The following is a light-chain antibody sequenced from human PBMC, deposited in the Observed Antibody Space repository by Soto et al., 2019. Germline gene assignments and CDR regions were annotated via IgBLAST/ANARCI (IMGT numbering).Light chain of an antibody. V-gene: IGKV3-11*01. Sequence: EVVLTQAPGTLSLSPGERATLSCRASQSVSIYLAWYQQKPGQAPRLLIYDASNRATGIPARFSGSGSGTDFTLTISSLEPEDFAVYYCHQRSNWPPLTFGGGTKVDIK. CDR3: HQRSNWPPLT. J-gene: IGKJ4*01. CDR1: QSVSIY. CDR2: DAS.